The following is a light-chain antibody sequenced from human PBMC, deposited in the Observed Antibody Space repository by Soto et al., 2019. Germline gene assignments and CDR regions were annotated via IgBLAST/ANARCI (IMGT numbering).Light chain of an antibody. Sequence: DIQVTQSPSSPSASVGDRVTITCRTSQSITRYLNWYQEKPGKAPKLLVYSASTLQSGVLSRFSGSASGTGFSVTFSSLQSQDFATDCCHPGYSTPPLSVGGGTKVEIK. CDR1: QSITRY. V-gene: IGKV1-39*01. CDR3: HPGYSTPPLS. CDR2: SAS. J-gene: IGKJ4*01.